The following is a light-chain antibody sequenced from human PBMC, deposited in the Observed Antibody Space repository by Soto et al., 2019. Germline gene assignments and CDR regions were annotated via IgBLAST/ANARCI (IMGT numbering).Light chain of an antibody. V-gene: IGLV2-23*01. CDR3: CSYAGTSGLAYV. CDR1: SSDVGSYNL. J-gene: IGLJ1*01. CDR2: EGS. Sequence: QSVLTQPASVSGSPGQSITISCTGTSSDVGSYNLVSWYQQHPGKAPKLMIYEGSKRPSGVSDRFSGSKSGNTASLTISGLQAEDEADYYCCSYAGTSGLAYVFGTGTKVTVL.